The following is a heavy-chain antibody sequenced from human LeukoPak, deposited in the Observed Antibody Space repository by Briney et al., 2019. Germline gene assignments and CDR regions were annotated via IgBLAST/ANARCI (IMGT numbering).Heavy chain of an antibody. D-gene: IGHD5-18*01. CDR2: SYTSGST. CDR1: GGSISSYY. V-gene: IGHV4-4*07. J-gene: IGHJ4*02. Sequence: SATLSLTCTASGGSISSYYWSWIRQPARKGREWIGRSYTSGSTNYNPSLQSRVTMSVDTSKNKFSLKLSTVKAADTSVYYFARDDDVDTVVYWGQGTLVTVSS. CDR3: ARDDDVDTVVY.